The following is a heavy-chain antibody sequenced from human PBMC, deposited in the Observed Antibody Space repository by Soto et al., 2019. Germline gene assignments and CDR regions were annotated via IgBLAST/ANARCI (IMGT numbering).Heavy chain of an antibody. CDR2: INAGNGNT. Sequence: QVQLVQSGAEEKKPGASVKVSCKASGYTFSSYAMHWVRQAPGQRLEWMGWINAGNGNTKYSQKIQGRVSITRDTPASTAYMELSSLRSEDPAVYYCARHGSGWDYWGQGTLVTVSS. D-gene: IGHD6-19*01. V-gene: IGHV1-3*05. CDR3: ARHGSGWDY. J-gene: IGHJ4*02. CDR1: GYTFSSYA.